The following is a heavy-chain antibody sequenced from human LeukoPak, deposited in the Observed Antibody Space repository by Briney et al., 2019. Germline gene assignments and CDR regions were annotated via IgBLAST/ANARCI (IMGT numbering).Heavy chain of an antibody. Sequence: ASVKVSCKASGYKFTTYGISWVRQVPGQGLEWMGWINAYSGNTEYEQNVQGRLTMATDTSTTTTYMELRSLRSDDTATYHCVFGDCSSTSCYPRRDYWGQGTLVTVSS. CDR3: VFGDCSSTSCYPRRDY. CDR1: GYKFTTYG. D-gene: IGHD2-2*01. V-gene: IGHV1-18*01. J-gene: IGHJ4*02. CDR2: INAYSGNT.